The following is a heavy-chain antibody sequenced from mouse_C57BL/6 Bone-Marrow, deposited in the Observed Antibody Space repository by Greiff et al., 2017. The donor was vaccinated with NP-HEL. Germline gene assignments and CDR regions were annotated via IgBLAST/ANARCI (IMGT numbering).Heavy chain of an antibody. CDR2: IYPGSGST. D-gene: IGHD1-1*01. J-gene: IGHJ1*03. CDR3: ARHGSSYDWYFDV. V-gene: IGHV1-55*01. CDR1: GYTFTSYW. Sequence: QVQLQQPGAELVKPGASVKMSCKASGYTFTSYWITWVKQRPGQGLEWIGDIYPGSGSTNYNEKFKSKATLTVDTSSSTAYMQSSSLTSEDSAVYYCARHGSSYDWYFDVWGTGTTVTVSS.